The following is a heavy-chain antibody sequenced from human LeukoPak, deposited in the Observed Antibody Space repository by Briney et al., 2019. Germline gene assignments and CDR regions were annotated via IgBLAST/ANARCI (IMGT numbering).Heavy chain of an antibody. CDR1: GFTFSSYY. CDR2: INQDTSEK. V-gene: IGHV3-7*01. J-gene: IGHJ4*02. Sequence: GGPLRLSCAASGFTFSSYYMSWVRQAPGKGLEWVASINQDTSEKYYVDSVKGRFTISRDNAKNSLYLQMNSLRAEDTAVYYCAKWKISGSTGFDYWGQGTLVTVSS. D-gene: IGHD5-12*01. CDR3: AKWKISGSTGFDY.